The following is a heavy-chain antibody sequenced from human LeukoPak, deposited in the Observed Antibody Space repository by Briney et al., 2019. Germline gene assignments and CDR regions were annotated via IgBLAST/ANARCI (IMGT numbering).Heavy chain of an antibody. CDR3: AREYSGSYRTAFDI. J-gene: IGHJ3*02. D-gene: IGHD1-26*01. CDR2: ISWNSGGI. Sequence: GGSLRLSCAASGFTFDDYAMHWVRQAPGKGLEWVSGISWNSGGIGYADSVKGRFTISRDNAKNSLYLQMNSLRAEDTALYYRAREYSGSYRTAFDIWGQGTMVTVSS. V-gene: IGHV3-9*01. CDR1: GFTFDDYA.